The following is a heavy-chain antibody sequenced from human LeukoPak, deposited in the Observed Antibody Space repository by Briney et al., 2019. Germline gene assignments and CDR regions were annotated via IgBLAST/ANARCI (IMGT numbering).Heavy chain of an antibody. CDR1: GLTFSSYW. Sequence: GGSLRLSCAASGLTFSSYWMSWVRQAPGKGLEWVANIKQDGSAKYYVDSVKGRFTISRDNAKNSLYLQMGSLRAEDTAVYYCARFSGRNWGQGTLVTVSS. V-gene: IGHV3-7*01. J-gene: IGHJ4*02. D-gene: IGHD2-15*01. CDR2: IKQDGSAK. CDR3: ARFSGRN.